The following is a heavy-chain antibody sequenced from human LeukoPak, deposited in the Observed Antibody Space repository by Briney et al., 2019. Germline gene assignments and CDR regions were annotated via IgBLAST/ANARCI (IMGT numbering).Heavy chain of an antibody. J-gene: IGHJ4*01. D-gene: IGHD1-14*01. CDR2: VYHDGSA. V-gene: IGHV4/OR15-8*01. Sequence: SETLSLTCAVSGASIESHSWWSWVRQPPGKGLEWIGEVYHDGSANYKPSLKSRVTISADTSRNHFSLKLTSVAAADTAVYYCAYNRNFALDNWGRGTLVTVSS. CDR3: AYNRNFALDN. CDR1: GASIESHSW.